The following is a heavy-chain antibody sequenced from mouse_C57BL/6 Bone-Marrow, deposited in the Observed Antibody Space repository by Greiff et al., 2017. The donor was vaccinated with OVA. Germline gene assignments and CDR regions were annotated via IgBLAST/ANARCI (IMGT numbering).Heavy chain of an antibody. V-gene: IGHV5-17*01. CDR1: GFTFSDYG. CDR3: ARGIYYGRSYDAMDY. Sequence: EVQGVESGGGLVKPGGSLKLSCAASGFTFSDYGMHWVRQAPEKGLEWVAYISSGSSTIYYADTVKGRFTISRDNAKNTLFLQMTSLRSEDTAMYYCARGIYYGRSYDAMDYWGQGTSVTVSS. CDR2: ISSGSSTI. D-gene: IGHD1-1*01. J-gene: IGHJ4*01.